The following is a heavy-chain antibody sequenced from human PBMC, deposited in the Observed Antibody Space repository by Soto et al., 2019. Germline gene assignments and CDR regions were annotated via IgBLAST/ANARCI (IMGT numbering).Heavy chain of an antibody. CDR2: IYPGDSDT. CDR1: GYSFTSYW. CDR3: ARLPPSIAMIVGDFDGFGP. V-gene: IGHV5-51*01. D-gene: IGHD3-22*01. J-gene: IGHJ5*02. Sequence: PGESLKISCKGSGYSFTSYWIGWVRQMPGKGLEWMGIIYPGDSDTRYSPSFQGQVTNSADKSISTAYLQWSSLKASDTAMYYCARLPPSIAMIVGDFDGFGPWGQGTLVTV.